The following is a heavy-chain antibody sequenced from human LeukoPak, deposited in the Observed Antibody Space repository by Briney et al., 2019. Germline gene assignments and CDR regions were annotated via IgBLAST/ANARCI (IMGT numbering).Heavy chain of an antibody. CDR3: AAVTAVAGTFDC. D-gene: IGHD6-19*01. CDR1: GFTFTSSA. J-gene: IGHJ4*02. V-gene: IGHV1-58*01. CDR2: IVVGSGNT. Sequence: ASVKVSCKASGFTFTSSAVQWVRQARGQRLEWIGWIVVGSGNTNYAQKFHERVSITRDMSTSTAYMELSSLRSEDTAVYYCAAVTAVAGTFDCWGQGTLVTVSS.